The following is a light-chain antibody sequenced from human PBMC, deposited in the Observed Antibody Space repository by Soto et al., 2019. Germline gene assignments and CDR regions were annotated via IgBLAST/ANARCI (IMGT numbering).Light chain of an antibody. CDR1: QSVSSN. J-gene: IGKJ5*01. Sequence: EFVLTQSPGTLSLSPGERATLSCRASQSVSSNLAWYQQKHGQAPRLLIYGASTRATGIPARFSGSGSGTEFTLTISSLQSEDFAVYYCQQYDNWPPITFGQGTRLEIK. CDR3: QQYDNWPPIT. V-gene: IGKV3-15*01. CDR2: GAS.